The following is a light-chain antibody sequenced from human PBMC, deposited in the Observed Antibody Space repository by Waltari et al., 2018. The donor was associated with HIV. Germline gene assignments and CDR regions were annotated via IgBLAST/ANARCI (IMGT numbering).Light chain of an antibody. V-gene: IGLV2-14*03. J-gene: IGLJ2*01. CDR3: SSYSGRSTHVV. CDR2: EVS. Sequence: QSALTQPASVSGSPGKSITISCTGTSGDVGGYNYVSWYQQHPGKVPQLIIYEVSIRPSGVSDRFSGFKSGNTASLTISGLQAEDEADYHYSSYSGRSTHVVFGGGTKLTVL. CDR1: SGDVGGYNY.